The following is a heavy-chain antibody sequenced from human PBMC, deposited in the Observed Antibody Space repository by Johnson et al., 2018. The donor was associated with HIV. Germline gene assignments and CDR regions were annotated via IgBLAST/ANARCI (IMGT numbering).Heavy chain of an antibody. V-gene: IGHV3-30-3*01. D-gene: IGHD1-20*01. CDR2: ISYDGSNK. CDR3: ARDKWNDPERLI. J-gene: IGHJ3*02. CDR1: GFTFSSYA. Sequence: QVQLVESGGGVVQPGRSLRLSCAASGFTFSSYAMHWVRQAPGKGLEWVAVISYDGSNKYYADSVKGRFSISRDNSKNTLHLQMNSLRAEDTAVYYCARDKWNDPERLIWGQGTMVTVSS.